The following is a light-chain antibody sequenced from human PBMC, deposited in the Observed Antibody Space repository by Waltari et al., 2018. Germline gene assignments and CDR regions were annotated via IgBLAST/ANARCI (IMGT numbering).Light chain of an antibody. CDR2: YAD. CDR1: RSKIGNKA. CDR3: ATWDNTLSGWV. Sequence: QSVLTQPPSASEAPTQRVAISCSGSRSKIGNKAVNWYLQVPGKAPKLLIYYADRLPSGVSDRFSGSRSGTAASLAISGLQSEGEGDNYCATWDNTLSGWVFGGGTRLTVL. J-gene: IGLJ3*02. V-gene: IGLV1-36*01.